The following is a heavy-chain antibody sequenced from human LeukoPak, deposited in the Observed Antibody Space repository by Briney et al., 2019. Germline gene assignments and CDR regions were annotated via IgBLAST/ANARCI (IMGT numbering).Heavy chain of an antibody. CDR2: ISYDGSNK. V-gene: IGHV3-30-3*01. CDR1: GFTFSSYA. Sequence: PGGFLRLSCAASGFTFSSYAMHWVRQAPGKGLEWVAVISYDGSNKYYADSVKGRFTISRDNSKNTLYLQMNSLRAEDTAVYYCARGIAVAGAFGYWGQGTLVTVSS. D-gene: IGHD6-19*01. J-gene: IGHJ4*02. CDR3: ARGIAVAGAFGY.